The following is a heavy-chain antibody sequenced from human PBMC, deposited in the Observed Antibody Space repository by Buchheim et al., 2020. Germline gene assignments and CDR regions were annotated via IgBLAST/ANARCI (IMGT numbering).Heavy chain of an antibody. D-gene: IGHD3-10*01. CDR1: GFTFSSYG. CDR3: AKGRTEPELLWFGQDDFYYYGMDV. J-gene: IGHJ6*02. CDR2: ISYDGSNK. Sequence: QVQLVESGGGVVQPGRSLRLSCAASGFTFSSYGMHWVRQAPGKGLEWVAVISYDGSNKYYADSVKGRFTISRDNSKNTLYLQMNSLRAEDTAVYYCAKGRTEPELLWFGQDDFYYYGMDVWGQGTT. V-gene: IGHV3-30*18.